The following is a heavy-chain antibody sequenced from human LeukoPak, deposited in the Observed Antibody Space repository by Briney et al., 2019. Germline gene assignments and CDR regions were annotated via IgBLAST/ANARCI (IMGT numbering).Heavy chain of an antibody. J-gene: IGHJ1*01. D-gene: IGHD5-12*01. CDR1: GFTFSNYW. CDR3: ARDGPGSAYDH. V-gene: IGHV3-74*01. Sequence: GGSLRLSCAASGFTFSNYWMHWVRQAPGKGLVWVSRIKFDGSTISFADSVKGRFTISRDNAKNTLYLQMNSLRAEDTAVYYYARDGPGSAYDHWGQGTLVTVSS. CDR2: IKFDGSTI.